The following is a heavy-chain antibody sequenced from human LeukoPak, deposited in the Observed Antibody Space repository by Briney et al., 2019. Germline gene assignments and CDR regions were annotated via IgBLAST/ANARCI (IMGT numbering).Heavy chain of an antibody. J-gene: IGHJ3*02. CDR1: GGTFSNYG. Sequence: PLASVKVSCKASGGTFSNYGINWVRQAPGQGLEWMGRIIPMLGIPNYAQKFQGRVTITTDESTSTAYMELSSLRSEDTAVYYCARDEGPDAFDIWGQGTMVTVSS. V-gene: IGHV1-69*04. CDR3: ARDEGPDAFDI. CDR2: IIPMLGIP.